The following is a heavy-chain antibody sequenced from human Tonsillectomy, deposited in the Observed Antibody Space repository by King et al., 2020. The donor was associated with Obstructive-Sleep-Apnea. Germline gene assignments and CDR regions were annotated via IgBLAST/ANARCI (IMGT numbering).Heavy chain of an antibody. V-gene: IGHV3-23*04. J-gene: IGHJ5*02. CDR2: ISGNGGST. CDR1: GFTFSSYA. D-gene: IGHD3-22*01. CDR3: AKDHPLDRSIPQNWLDP. Sequence: VQLVESGGGLVQPGGSLRLSCAASGFTFSSYAMSWVRQAPGKGLEWVSIISGNGGSTYYADSVKGRFTISRDNSKNTLYLQMNSLRAEDTAVYFCAKDHPLDRSIPQNWLDPWGQGTLVTVSS.